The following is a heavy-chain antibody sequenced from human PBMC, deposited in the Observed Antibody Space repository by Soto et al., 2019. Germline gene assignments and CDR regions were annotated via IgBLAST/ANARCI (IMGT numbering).Heavy chain of an antibody. V-gene: IGHV4-30-4*01. CDR1: GGSISSGNYY. Sequence: SETLYLTCTVSGGSISSGNYYWSWLRQPPGKGLEWIGFISYSGSTYYSTSLKSRVTISVDTSKSQFSLNLSFVTAADTAVYYCATMGTPATGLYFFDYWGQGSLVTVSS. CDR2: ISYSGST. J-gene: IGHJ4*02. CDR3: ATMGTPATGLYFFDY. D-gene: IGHD2-15*01.